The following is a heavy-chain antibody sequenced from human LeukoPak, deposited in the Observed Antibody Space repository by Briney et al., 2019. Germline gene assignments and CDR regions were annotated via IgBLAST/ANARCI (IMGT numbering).Heavy chain of an antibody. J-gene: IGHJ4*02. CDR2: IKQDGSEK. V-gene: IGHV3-7*05. CDR3: ARDQRYCSSSSCPWEPFDY. CDR1: GFTSSGYW. D-gene: IGHD2-2*01. Sequence: GRSPRLSCAPSGFTSSGYWMSWVPQAPGKGLQGVANIKQDGSEKYYVDSVKGRFTISRDNAKNSLYLQMNSLRAEDTAVYYCARDQRYCSSSSCPWEPFDYWGQGTLVTVSS.